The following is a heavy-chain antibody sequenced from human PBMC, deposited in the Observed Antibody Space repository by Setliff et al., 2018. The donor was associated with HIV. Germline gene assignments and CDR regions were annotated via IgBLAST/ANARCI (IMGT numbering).Heavy chain of an antibody. D-gene: IGHD3-3*01. V-gene: IGHV3-23*01. CDR3: ARSRPQISIFGLVQDY. Sequence: PGGSLRLSCAASGFTFSNYAMSWVRQAPGKGLEWVSGFSGSGGGTYYADSVKGRFSISRDNSKNTLFLQMNSLRVEDTAVYYCARSRPQISIFGLVQDYWGQGTLVTVSS. CDR2: FSGSGGGT. CDR1: GFTFSNYA. J-gene: IGHJ4*02.